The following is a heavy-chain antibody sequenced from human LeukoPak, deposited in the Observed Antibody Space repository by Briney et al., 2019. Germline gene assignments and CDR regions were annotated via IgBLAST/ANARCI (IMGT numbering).Heavy chain of an antibody. V-gene: IGHV3-7*01. D-gene: IGHD3-10*01. CDR2: IRQDGSEK. CDR3: ARLSAMVRGPEDIFYFEY. Sequence: VGSLRLSCETPGFSFSTYWMSWVRQAPGKGLEWVANIRQDGSEKYYVDSVKGRFTISRDIAKQSVFLQMNSLRVEDTALYYCARLSAMVRGPEDIFYFEYWGLGTLVTVSS. CDR1: GFSFSTYW. J-gene: IGHJ4*02.